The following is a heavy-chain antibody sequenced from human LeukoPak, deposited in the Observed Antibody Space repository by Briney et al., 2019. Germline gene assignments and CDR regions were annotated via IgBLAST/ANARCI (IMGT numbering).Heavy chain of an antibody. CDR3: AKDHAAIVGATDYFDY. CDR1: GFTFSSYG. V-gene: IGHV3-30*18. Sequence: PGRSLRLSCAASGFTFSSYGMHWVRQAPGKGLEWVAVLSYDGSNKYYADSVKGRFTISRDNSKNTLYLQMNSLRAEDTAVYYCAKDHAAIVGATDYFDYWGQGTLVTVSS. D-gene: IGHD1-26*01. J-gene: IGHJ4*02. CDR2: LSYDGSNK.